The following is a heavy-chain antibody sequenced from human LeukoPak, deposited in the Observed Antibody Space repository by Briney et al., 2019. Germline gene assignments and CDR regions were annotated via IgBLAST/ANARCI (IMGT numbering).Heavy chain of an antibody. V-gene: IGHV3-23*01. CDR3: AKDTFGGVIVFDY. D-gene: IGHD3-16*02. CDR1: GFTFSSYA. J-gene: IGHJ4*02. CDR2: ISGSGGST. Sequence: GGSLRLSCAASGFTFSSYAMSWVRQAPGKGLEWVSAISGSGGSTYYADSVKGRFTISRDNSKNTLYPQMNSLRAEDTAVYYCAKDTFGGVIVFDYWGQGTLATVSS.